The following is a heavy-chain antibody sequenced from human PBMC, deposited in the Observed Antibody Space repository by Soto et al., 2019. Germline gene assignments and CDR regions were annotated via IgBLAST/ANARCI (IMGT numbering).Heavy chain of an antibody. CDR1: GGSFSGYY. CDR3: ARLRTPQHNYYYYGMDV. CDR2: INQSGST. J-gene: IGHJ6*02. V-gene: IGHV4-34*01. Sequence: SETLSLTCAVYGGSFSGYYWNWIRQPPGKGLEWIGEINQSGSTNYNPSLKSRVTISVDTSKNQFSLKLSSVTAADTAVYYCARLRTPQHNYYYYGMDVWGQGTTVTVSS.